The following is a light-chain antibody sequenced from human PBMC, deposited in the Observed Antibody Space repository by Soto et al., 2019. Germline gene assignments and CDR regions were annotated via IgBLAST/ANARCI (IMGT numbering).Light chain of an antibody. CDR2: GNS. Sequence: VLTQPPSVSGAPGQSVTISCTGSSSNIGAGYDVHWYQQLPGTAPKLLIYGNSNRPSGVPDRFSGSKSGTSASLAITGLQAEDEADFYCQSHDSSLSAYVFGTGTKVTVL. CDR3: QSHDSSLSAYV. J-gene: IGLJ1*01. V-gene: IGLV1-40*01. CDR1: SSNIGAGYD.